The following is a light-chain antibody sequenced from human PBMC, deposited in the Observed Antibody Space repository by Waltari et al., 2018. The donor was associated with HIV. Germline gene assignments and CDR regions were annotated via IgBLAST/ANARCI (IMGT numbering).Light chain of an antibody. Sequence: QSVLTQPPSASGTPGQRFTISCSGSNSNIGSHTVHGYQQVPGMAPKLVIYGNNQRPPGVSDRFSGSKSGTSASLAISGLQSEDEADYYCAAWDDSLNGQGVFGTGTRVTVL. CDR2: GNN. V-gene: IGLV1-44*01. CDR3: AAWDDSLNGQGV. CDR1: NSNIGSHT. J-gene: IGLJ1*01.